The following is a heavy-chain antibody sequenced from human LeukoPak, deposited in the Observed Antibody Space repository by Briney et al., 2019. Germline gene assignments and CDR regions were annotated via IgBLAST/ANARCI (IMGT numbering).Heavy chain of an antibody. CDR1: RFTFSSYW. J-gene: IGHJ6*04. D-gene: IGHD3-10*02. V-gene: IGHV3-74*01. Sequence: PGGSLRLSCAASRFTFSSYWMHWVRQAPGKGLVWVSRINSDGSKTIYADSVKGRFTISRDNAKNSLYLQMNSLRAEDTAVYYCAELGITMIGGVWGKGTTVTISS. CDR3: AELGITMIGGV. CDR2: INSDGSKT.